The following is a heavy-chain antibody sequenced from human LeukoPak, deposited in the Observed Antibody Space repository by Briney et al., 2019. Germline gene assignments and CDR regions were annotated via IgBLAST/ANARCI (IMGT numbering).Heavy chain of an antibody. CDR2: ISGSGGST. V-gene: IGHV3-23*01. D-gene: IGHD3-22*01. CDR1: GFTFSSCA. J-gene: IGHJ4*02. CDR3: AKDQVDSSGYYYFDY. Sequence: GGSLRLSCAASGFTFSSCAMSWVRQAPGKGLEWVSAISGSGGSTYYADSVKGRFTISRDNSENTLYLQMNSLRAEDTAVYYCAKDQVDSSGYYYFDYWGQGTLVTVSS.